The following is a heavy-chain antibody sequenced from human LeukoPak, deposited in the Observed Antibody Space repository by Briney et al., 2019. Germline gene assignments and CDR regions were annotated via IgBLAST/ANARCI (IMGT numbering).Heavy chain of an antibody. CDR3: ARHTRKGAAEVMDF. Sequence: SETLSLTCTVSGGSISGYYWSWIRQPPGKGLEWIAYIHYSGNTNYNPSLKNRITVSVDTSKTQFSLRLSPVTAADTAVYYCARHTRKGAAEVMDFWGQGTLVTVSS. J-gene: IGHJ4*02. CDR2: IHYSGNT. CDR1: GGSISGYY. D-gene: IGHD6-25*01. V-gene: IGHV4-59*08.